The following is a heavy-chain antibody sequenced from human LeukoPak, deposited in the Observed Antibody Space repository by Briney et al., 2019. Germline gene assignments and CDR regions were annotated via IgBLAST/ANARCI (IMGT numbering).Heavy chain of an antibody. CDR2: IKQDGSEK. D-gene: IGHD4-17*01. V-gene: IGHV3-7*04. CDR3: ARDKYGAYFDY. Sequence: PGGSLRLSCAASGFTFSNAWMTWVRQAPGKGLEWVANIKQDGSEKYYVDSVKGRFTISRDNAKNSVSLQMNSLRAEDTAVYYCARDKYGAYFDYWGQGTLVTVSS. CDR1: GFTFSNAW. J-gene: IGHJ4*02.